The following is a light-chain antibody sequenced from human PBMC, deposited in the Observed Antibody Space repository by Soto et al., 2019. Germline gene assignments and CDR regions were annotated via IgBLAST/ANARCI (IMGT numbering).Light chain of an antibody. V-gene: IGKV3-11*01. Sequence: EIVLTQSPATLSLSPGERATLSCRASQSVSSYLAWYQQKPGQAPRLPIYDASNRATGIPARFSGSGSGTDFTLTISSLEPEDFAVYYCQQRSNWHRTFGQGTKVDIK. CDR3: QQRSNWHRT. J-gene: IGKJ1*01. CDR1: QSVSSY. CDR2: DAS.